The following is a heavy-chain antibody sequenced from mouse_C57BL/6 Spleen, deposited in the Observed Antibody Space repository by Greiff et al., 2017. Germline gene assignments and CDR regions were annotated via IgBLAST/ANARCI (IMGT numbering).Heavy chain of an antibody. Sequence: EVQVVESGPELVKPGASVKISCKASGYSFTDYNMNWVKQSNGKSLEWIGVINPNYGTTSYNQKFKGKATLTVDQSSSTAYMQLSSLTSEDSAVYYCARTGTGTGPFDYWGQGTTLTVSS. CDR2: INPNYGTT. CDR1: GYSFTDYN. J-gene: IGHJ2*01. V-gene: IGHV1-39*01. D-gene: IGHD4-1*01. CDR3: ARTGTGTGPFDY.